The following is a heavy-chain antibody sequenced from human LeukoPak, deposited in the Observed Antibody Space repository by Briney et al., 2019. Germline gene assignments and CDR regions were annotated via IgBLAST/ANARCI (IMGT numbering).Heavy chain of an antibody. CDR3: ARDSMGYCSSTSCYYYGMDV. D-gene: IGHD2-2*01. CDR1: GGSFSGYY. CDR2: IYTSGST. Sequence: SETLSLTCAVYGGSFSGYYWSWIRQPAGKGLEWIGRIYTSGSTNYNPSLKSRVTMSVDTSKNQFSLKLSSVTAADTAVYYCARDSMGYCSSTSCYYYGMDVWGQGTTVTVSS. J-gene: IGHJ6*02. V-gene: IGHV4-4*07.